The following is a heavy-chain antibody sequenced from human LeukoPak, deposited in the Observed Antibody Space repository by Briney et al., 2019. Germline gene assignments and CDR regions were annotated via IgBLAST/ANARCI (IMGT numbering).Heavy chain of an antibody. CDR3: AQSGIAVAGTLLGYYYGMDV. J-gene: IGHJ6*02. V-gene: IGHV3-30-3*01. Sequence: GRSLRLSCAASGSTFSSYAMHWVRQAPGKGLEWVAVISYDGSNKYYADSVKGRFTISRDNSKNTLYLQMNSLRAEDTAVHYCAQSGIAVAGTLLGYYYGMDVWGQGTTVTVSS. CDR2: ISYDGSNK. CDR1: GSTFSSYA. D-gene: IGHD6-19*01.